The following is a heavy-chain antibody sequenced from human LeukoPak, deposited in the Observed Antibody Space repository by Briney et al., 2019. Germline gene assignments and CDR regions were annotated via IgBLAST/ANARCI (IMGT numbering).Heavy chain of an antibody. CDR1: SGSVNSGSYY. V-gene: IGHV4-61*01. J-gene: IGHJ4*02. Sequence: PETLSLTCTVSSGSVNSGSYYWNWIRQPPGKGLEWIGYIYYSGSTNYNPSLKSRVTISVDTAKNQLSLKLSSVTAADTAVYYCARRAGYTGSWYEYWGQGTLVTVSS. CDR3: ARRAGYTGSWYEY. CDR2: IYYSGST. D-gene: IGHD6-13*01.